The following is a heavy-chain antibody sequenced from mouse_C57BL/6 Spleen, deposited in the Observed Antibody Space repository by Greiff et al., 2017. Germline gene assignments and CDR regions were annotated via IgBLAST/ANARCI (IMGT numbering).Heavy chain of an antibody. D-gene: IGHD2-14*01. CDR3: ANEYDEYFDV. V-gene: IGHV2-5*01. Sequence: VQLQQSGPGLVQPSQSLSITCTVSGFSLTSYGVPWVRQSPGQGLEWLGVIWRGGSTDYDAAFVSILSITKDNSKCQVFFNMNSLQADDTAIYCCANEYDEYFDVWGTGTTVTVSS. CDR1: GFSLTSYG. CDR2: IWRGGST. J-gene: IGHJ1*03.